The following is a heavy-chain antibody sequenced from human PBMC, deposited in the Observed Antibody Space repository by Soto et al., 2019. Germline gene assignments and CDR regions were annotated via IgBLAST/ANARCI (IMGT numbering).Heavy chain of an antibody. V-gene: IGHV1-2*02. Sequence: QVQLVQSGAEVKKPGASVKVSCEASGYTFTDYYIHWVRQAPGQGLEWMGWINPNSGGTNYAQKFKDGVTMTRDKSISTAYMELTRLRSDDTAVYYCARDPLPYYYGSGSGSYGLDVWGQGTTVTVSS. CDR3: ARDPLPYYYGSGSGSYGLDV. J-gene: IGHJ6*02. CDR2: INPNSGGT. CDR1: GYTFTDYY. D-gene: IGHD3-10*01.